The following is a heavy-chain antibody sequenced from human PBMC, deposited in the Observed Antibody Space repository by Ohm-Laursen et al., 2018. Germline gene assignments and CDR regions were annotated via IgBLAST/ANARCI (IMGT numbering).Heavy chain of an antibody. CDR2: IHSGGNT. Sequence: SLRLSCAASTFSFSDNGMHWVRQAPGKGLEWVSVIHSGGNTYYVDSVKGRFTISRDNSKNTLYLQMNSLRAEDTAVYYCAKPMVRGVITGWFDPWGQGTLVTVSS. D-gene: IGHD3-10*01. V-gene: IGHV3-NL1*01. CDR1: TFSFSDNG. CDR3: AKPMVRGVITGWFDP. J-gene: IGHJ5*02.